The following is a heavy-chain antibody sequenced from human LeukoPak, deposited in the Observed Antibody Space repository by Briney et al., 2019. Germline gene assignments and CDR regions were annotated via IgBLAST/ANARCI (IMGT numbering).Heavy chain of an antibody. CDR3: AKDSLTPFYSGALFDY. CDR1: GFTFSSYA. CDR2: ISGSGGST. V-gene: IGHV3-23*01. Sequence: QPGGSLRLSCAASGFTFSSYAMSWVRQAPGKGLEWVSAISGSGGSTYYADSVKGRFTISRDNSKNKLYLQMNSLRAEDTAVYYCAKDSLTPFYSGALFDYWGQGTLVTVSS. J-gene: IGHJ4*02. D-gene: IGHD6-19*01.